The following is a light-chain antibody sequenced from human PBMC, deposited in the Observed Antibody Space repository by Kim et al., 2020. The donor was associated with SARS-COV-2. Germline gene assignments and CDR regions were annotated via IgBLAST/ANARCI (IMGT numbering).Light chain of an antibody. CDR3: QAWDSSTAV. CDR2: QDS. V-gene: IGLV3-1*01. Sequence: SYELTQPPSVSVPPGQTDSTPCSGDKLGDKYACWYQQKPGQSPVLVIYQDSKRPSGIPERFSGSNSGNTATLTISGTQAMDEADYYCQAWDSSTAVFGTG. J-gene: IGLJ1*01. CDR1: KLGDKY.